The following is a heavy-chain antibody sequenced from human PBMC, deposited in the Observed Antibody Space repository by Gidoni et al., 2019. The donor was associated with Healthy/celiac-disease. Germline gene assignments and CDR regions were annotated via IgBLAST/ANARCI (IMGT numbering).Heavy chain of an antibody. J-gene: IGHJ5*02. CDR1: GFTFSIYA. CDR2: ISGSGGST. D-gene: IGHD5-12*01. CDR3: AKDPRAYEEVPRRFDP. V-gene: IGHV3-23*01. Sequence: EVQLLESGGGLVQPGGSLRLSYAASGFTFSIYAMSWVRQAPGKGLEWVSAISGSGGSTYYADSVKGRFTISRDNSKNTLYLQMNSLRAEDTAVYYCAKDPRAYEEVPRRFDPWGQGTLVTVSS.